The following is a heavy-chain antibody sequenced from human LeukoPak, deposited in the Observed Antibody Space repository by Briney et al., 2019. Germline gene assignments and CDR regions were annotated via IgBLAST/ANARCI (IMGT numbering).Heavy chain of an antibody. CDR2: IYPGDSDT. CDR3: ASFNFYDSSDY. Sequence: GASLKISCKGSGSRFTSYWIGWVRQLPGKGLEWMGIIYPGDSDTRYSTSFQGQVTISADKSTSTAYRQGSSPKASDTAMYYCASFNFYDSSDYWGQGTLVTVSS. D-gene: IGHD3-22*01. J-gene: IGHJ4*02. V-gene: IGHV5-51*01. CDR1: GSRFTSYW.